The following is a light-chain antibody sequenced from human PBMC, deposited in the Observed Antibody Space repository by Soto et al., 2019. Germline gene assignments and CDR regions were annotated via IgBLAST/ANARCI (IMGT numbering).Light chain of an antibody. V-gene: IGKV3-11*01. Sequence: EIVLTQSAATLSWSPGERATLSCRASQSVSSYLAWYQQKTGQSPRLLIYDASNRATGIPARFSGSGYGTDLTLTISSLEPEDFAVYYGQQYGSSPLTFGGGTKVDIK. CDR3: QQYGSSPLT. CDR2: DAS. CDR1: QSVSSY. J-gene: IGKJ4*01.